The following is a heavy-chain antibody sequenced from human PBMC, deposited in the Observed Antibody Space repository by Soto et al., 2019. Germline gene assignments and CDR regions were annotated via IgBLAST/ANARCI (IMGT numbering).Heavy chain of an antibody. Sequence: ASVKVSCKASGYSFTGYYIHWVRQAPGQGLEWMGWISAYNGNTNYAQKLQGRVTMTTDTSTSTAYMELRSLRSDDTAVYYCARDSPARWYYYDSSGANDAFDIWGQGTMVTVSS. CDR1: GYSFTGYY. D-gene: IGHD3-22*01. CDR2: ISAYNGNT. V-gene: IGHV1-18*04. CDR3: ARDSPARWYYYDSSGANDAFDI. J-gene: IGHJ3*02.